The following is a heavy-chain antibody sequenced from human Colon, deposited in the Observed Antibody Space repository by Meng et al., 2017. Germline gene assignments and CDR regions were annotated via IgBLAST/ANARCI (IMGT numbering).Heavy chain of an antibody. J-gene: IGHJ5*02. CDR3: VRSSAWVRTGFDP. CDR2: IGHSGFT. D-gene: IGHD6-19*01. Sequence: QPQLQESGPELVRPSEALSLTCSVSGGSISTSGYYWGWIRQPPGKGLEWIGSIGHSGFTYYTPSLKSRVTVSIDTSRNQFSLWLTSVTAADTAVYYCVRSSAWVRTGFDPWGQGTLVTVSS. V-gene: IGHV4-39*01. CDR1: GGSISTSGYY.